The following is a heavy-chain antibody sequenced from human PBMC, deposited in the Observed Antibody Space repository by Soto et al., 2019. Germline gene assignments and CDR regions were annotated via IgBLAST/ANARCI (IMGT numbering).Heavy chain of an antibody. J-gene: IGHJ4*02. CDR2: ISPSGST. Sequence: SETLSLTCAVSGGSISNNHWWSWVLQHPGRELQWIGEISPSGSTHFNPPLQSRVTISMDKSKNHFSLRLSSVTAADTAMYYCARAVCGLSFDYLGQGTLLTVSS. CDR1: GGSISNNHW. D-gene: IGHD2-21*01. V-gene: IGHV4-4*02. CDR3: ARAVCGLSFDY.